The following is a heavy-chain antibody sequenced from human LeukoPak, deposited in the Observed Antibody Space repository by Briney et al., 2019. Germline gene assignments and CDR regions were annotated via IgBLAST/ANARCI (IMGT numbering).Heavy chain of an antibody. D-gene: IGHD3-22*01. CDR2: IYYSGST. V-gene: IGHV4-31*03. CDR3: ARMHYYDSSGYSFDY. CDR1: GGSISSGGYY. J-gene: IGHJ4*02. Sequence: SETLSLTCTVSGGSISSGGYYWSWIRQHPGKGLEWIGYIYYSGSTYYNPSLKSRVTISVDTSKNQFSLKLSSVTAADTAVYYCARMHYYDSSGYSFDYWGQGTLVTVSS.